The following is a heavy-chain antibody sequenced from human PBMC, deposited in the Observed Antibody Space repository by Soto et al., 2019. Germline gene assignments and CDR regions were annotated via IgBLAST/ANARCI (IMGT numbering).Heavy chain of an antibody. CDR2: TYYRSKWYN. V-gene: IGHV6-1*01. CDR3: ARAPEVAARTFYYYYGMAV. J-gene: IGHJ6*02. CDR1: GDSVSSNSAA. Sequence: PSQTLSLTCAISGDSVSSNSAAWNWIRQSPSRDLEWLGRTYYRSKWYNDYAVSVKSRITINPDTSKNQFSLQLNSVTPEDTAVYYCARAPEVAARTFYYYYGMAVWGQGTTVTVPS. D-gene: IGHD6-6*01.